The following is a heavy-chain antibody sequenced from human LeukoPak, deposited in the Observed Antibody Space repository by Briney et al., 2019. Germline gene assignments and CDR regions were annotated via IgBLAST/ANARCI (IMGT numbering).Heavy chain of an antibody. V-gene: IGHV4-39*07. Sequence: PSQTLSLTCTVSGDSISSGNYYWSWIRQPPGKGLEWIGEINHSGSTNYNPSLKSRVTTSVDTSKNQFSLKLSSVTAADTAVYYCARWAPYGDSRITYYYYYGMDVWGQGTTVTVSS. CDR1: GDSISSGNYY. CDR2: INHSGST. J-gene: IGHJ6*02. CDR3: ARWAPYGDSRITYYYYYGMDV. D-gene: IGHD4-17*01.